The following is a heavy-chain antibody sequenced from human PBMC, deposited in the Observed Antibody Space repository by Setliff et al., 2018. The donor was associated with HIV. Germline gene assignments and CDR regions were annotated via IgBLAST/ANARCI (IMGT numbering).Heavy chain of an antibody. CDR2: ISYDGSNK. CDR1: GFTFSSYA. V-gene: IGHV3-30*04. J-gene: IGHJ6*03. D-gene: IGHD3-10*01. Sequence: GGSLRLSCAASGFTFSSYAMHWVRQAPGKGLEWVAVISYDGSNKYYADSVKGRFTISGDNSKNTLYLQMNSLRAEDTAVYYCARGTDGDYHYYMAVWGKGTTVTVSS. CDR3: ARGTDGDYHYYMAV.